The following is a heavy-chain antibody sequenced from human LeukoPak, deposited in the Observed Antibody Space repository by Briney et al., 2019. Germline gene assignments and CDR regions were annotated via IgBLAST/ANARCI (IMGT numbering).Heavy chain of an antibody. D-gene: IGHD3-22*01. CDR1: GFTFSDYY. Sequence: PGGSLRLSCAASGFTFSDYYMSWIRQAPGKGLEWVSYICYSGRTIYYADSVNGRFNISRDNAKNSVYLQMNNLRAEDTAVYYCARDRLGDYDHSGYYDKWGQGTLVTVSS. CDR3: ARDRLGDYDHSGYYDK. V-gene: IGHV3-11*01. J-gene: IGHJ4*02. CDR2: ICYSGRTI.